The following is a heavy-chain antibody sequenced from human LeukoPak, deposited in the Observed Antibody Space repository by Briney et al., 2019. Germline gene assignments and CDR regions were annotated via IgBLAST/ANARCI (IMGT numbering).Heavy chain of an antibody. D-gene: IGHD6-13*01. CDR2: ISWNSGSI. J-gene: IGHJ6*02. V-gene: IGHV3-9*01. Sequence: GGSLRLSCAASGFTFDDYAMHWVRQAPGKGLEWVSGISWNSGSIGYADSVKGRFTISRDNSKNTLYLQMNSLRAEDTAVYYCAKALAVSSWDDYYYYYGMDVWGQGTTVTVSS. CDR1: GFTFDDYA. CDR3: AKALAVSSWDDYYYYYGMDV.